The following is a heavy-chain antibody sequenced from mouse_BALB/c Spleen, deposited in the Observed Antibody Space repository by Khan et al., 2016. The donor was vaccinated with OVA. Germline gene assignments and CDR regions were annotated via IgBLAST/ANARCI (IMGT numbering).Heavy chain of an antibody. CDR1: GFTFSSYS. D-gene: IGHD1-1*01. CDR2: ITSCCGYT. CDR3: KTARNYYVSSFYFDY. V-gene: IGHV5-6-4*01. J-gene: IGHJ2*01. Sequence: EVGLVESGGGLVKPGGSLRLSCEASGFTFSSYSMSWVHQTPAKRLEWVATITSCCGYTYYPHKLQDRFTITRDNAKNTLYLQMSRLKSEDTAMYYGKTARNYYVSSFYFDYWGQGTTLTVSS.